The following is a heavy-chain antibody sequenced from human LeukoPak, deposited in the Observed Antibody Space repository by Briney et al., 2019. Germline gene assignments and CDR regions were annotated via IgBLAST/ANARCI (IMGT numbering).Heavy chain of an antibody. CDR1: GFTFSAYG. J-gene: IGHJ3*02. CDR2: MRVSGDNV. CDR3: DKDPIGDCVCAFDT. V-gene: IGHV3-23*01. Sequence: PGGTLRLSCAASGFTFSAYGVTWVRQAPGKGLEWVSYMRVSGDNVHYADSVKGRFAISRDNSKNTLYLQMDSLRAEDAAVYYCDKDPIGDCVCAFDTWGQGTMVIVSS. D-gene: IGHD2-21*02.